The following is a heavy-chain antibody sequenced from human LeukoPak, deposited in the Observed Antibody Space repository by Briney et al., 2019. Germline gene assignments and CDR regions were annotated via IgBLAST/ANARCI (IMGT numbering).Heavy chain of an antibody. J-gene: IGHJ4*02. Sequence: PGGSLRLSCAASGNYWMHWVRQAPGKGLAWVSHINSDGSWTGYADSVKGRFTISKDNAKNTVYLQMNNLRAEDTAVYYCVSFYETNWGRGTLVTVSS. V-gene: IGHV3-74*01. CDR3: VSFYETN. D-gene: IGHD2-2*01. CDR2: INSDGSWT. CDR1: GNYW.